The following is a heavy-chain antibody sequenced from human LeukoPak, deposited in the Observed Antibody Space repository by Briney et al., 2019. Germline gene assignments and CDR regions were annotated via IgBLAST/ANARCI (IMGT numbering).Heavy chain of an antibody. V-gene: IGHV4-4*07. D-gene: IGHD4-23*01. J-gene: IGHJ4*02. CDR2: KETRGST. CDR1: GGSISSYY. Sequence: SETLSLTCTVSGGSISSYYWSWIRQPAGKGLEWVGRKETRGSTNFNPSLKDRVTMSVDTSKNQLSLKLSSVTAADTAVYYCARDHAIYGGNSGLVNWGQGTLVTVSS. CDR3: ARDHAIYGGNSGLVN.